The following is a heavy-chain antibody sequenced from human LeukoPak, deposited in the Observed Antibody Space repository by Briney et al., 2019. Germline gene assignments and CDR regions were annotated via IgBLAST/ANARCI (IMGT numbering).Heavy chain of an antibody. J-gene: IGHJ5*02. CDR3: ASPRSWLGENGFAP. D-gene: IGHD3-10*01. V-gene: IGHV1-69*05. CDR1: GGTFSSYA. CDR2: IIPIFGTA. Sequence: ASVKVSCKASGGTFSSYAISWVRQAPGQGLEWMGGIIPIFGTANYAQKFQGRVTITTDESTSTAYMELSSLRSEDTAVYYCASPRSWLGENGFAPWGKETLVTVS.